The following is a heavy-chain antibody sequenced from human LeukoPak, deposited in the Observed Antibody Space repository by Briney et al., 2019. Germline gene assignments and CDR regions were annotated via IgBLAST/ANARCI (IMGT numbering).Heavy chain of an antibody. CDR2: FDPEDGET. Sequence: ASVKVSCKGSGYTLTELSMHWVRQAPGKGLEWMGGFDPEDGETIYAQKFQGRVTMTEDTSTDTAYMELSSLRSEDTAVYYCATYCSSTSCQYYFDYWGQGTLVTVSS. D-gene: IGHD2-2*01. CDR1: GYTLTELS. V-gene: IGHV1-24*01. CDR3: ATYCSSTSCQYYFDY. J-gene: IGHJ4*02.